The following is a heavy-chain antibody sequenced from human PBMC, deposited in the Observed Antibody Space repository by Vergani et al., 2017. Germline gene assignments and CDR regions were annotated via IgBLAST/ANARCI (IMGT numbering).Heavy chain of an antibody. CDR2: IWYDGSNK. CDR3: ARDGREWLVLDYFDY. V-gene: IGHV3-33*01. J-gene: IGHJ4*02. D-gene: IGHD6-19*01. CDR1: GFTFSSYG. Sequence: QVQLVESGGGVVQPGRSLRLSCAASGFTFSSYGMHWVRQAPGKGLEWVAVIWYDGSNKYYADSVKGRFTISRDNSKNTLYLQMNSLRAEDTAVCYCARDGREWLVLDYFDYWGQGTLVTVSS.